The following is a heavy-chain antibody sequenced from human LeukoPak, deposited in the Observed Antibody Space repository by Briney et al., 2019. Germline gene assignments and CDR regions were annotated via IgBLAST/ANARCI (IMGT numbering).Heavy chain of an antibody. Sequence: GGSLRLSCAASGFTFSGSAMHWVRQASGKGPEWVGRIRSKANSYATAYAASVKGRFTISRDDSKNSLYLQMNSLKTEDTAVYYCTRVRLGIAKFFDYWGQGTLVTVSS. CDR1: GFTFSGSA. D-gene: IGHD7-27*01. CDR2: IRSKANSYAT. V-gene: IGHV3-73*01. J-gene: IGHJ4*02. CDR3: TRVRLGIAKFFDY.